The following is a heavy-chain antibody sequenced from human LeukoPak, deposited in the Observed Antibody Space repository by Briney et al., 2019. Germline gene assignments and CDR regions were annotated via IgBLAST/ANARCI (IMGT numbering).Heavy chain of an antibody. CDR2: MNPNSGNT. V-gene: IGHV1-8*01. Sequence: ASVKVSCKASGYTFTSYDINWVRQATGQGLEWMGWMNPNSGNTGYAQKFQGRVTMTRDTSTSTVYMELSSLRSEDTAVYYCAREGNVGSSGYLCYWGQGTLVTVSS. CDR1: GYTFTSYD. J-gene: IGHJ4*02. CDR3: AREGNVGSSGYLCY. D-gene: IGHD3-22*01.